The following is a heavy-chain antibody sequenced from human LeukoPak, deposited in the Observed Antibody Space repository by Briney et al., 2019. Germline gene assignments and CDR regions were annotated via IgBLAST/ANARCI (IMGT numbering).Heavy chain of an antibody. D-gene: IGHD6-19*01. V-gene: IGHV3-7*01. Sequence: GGSLRLSCAASGFTFSSYWMSWVRQAPGKGLEWVANIKQDGSEKYYVDSVKGRFTISRDNAKNSLYLQMNSLRAEDTAVYYCARTRIAVAGLYYFDYWGQGTLVTASS. CDR1: GFTFSSYW. CDR3: ARTRIAVAGLYYFDY. CDR2: IKQDGSEK. J-gene: IGHJ4*02.